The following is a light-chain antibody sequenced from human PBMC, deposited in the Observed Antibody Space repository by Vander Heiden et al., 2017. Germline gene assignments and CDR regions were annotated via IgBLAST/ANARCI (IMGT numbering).Light chain of an antibody. J-gene: IGKJ5*01. CDR3: RWLNTYPLT. CDR1: QGISSY. Sequence: DMQLTQSPSFLSASVGDRVTITCRASQGISSYLAWYQQKPLIAPKLLIYAASTFQSGVPSTFRGSGSGTEFTLTMRILQPEHFTTYYCRWLNTYPLTSGPPTRL. CDR2: AAS. V-gene: IGKV1-9*01.